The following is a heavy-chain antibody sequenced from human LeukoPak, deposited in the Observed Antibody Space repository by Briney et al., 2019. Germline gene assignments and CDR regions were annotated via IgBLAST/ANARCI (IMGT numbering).Heavy chain of an antibody. J-gene: IGHJ3*02. V-gene: IGHV3-30*01. Sequence: PGGSLRLSCAASGFTFSSYAMHWVRQAPGKGLEWVAVISYDGSNKYYADSVKGGFTISRDNSKNTLYLQMTSLRAEDTAVYYCARVGELYCSSTSCYTGDAFDIWGQGTMVTVSS. D-gene: IGHD2-2*02. CDR3: ARVGELYCSSTSCYTGDAFDI. CDR2: ISYDGSNK. CDR1: GFTFSSYA.